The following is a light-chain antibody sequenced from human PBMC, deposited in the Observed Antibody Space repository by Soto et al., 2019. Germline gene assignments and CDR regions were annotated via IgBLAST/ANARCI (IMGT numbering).Light chain of an antibody. CDR2: KXS. Sequence: DLPITQAPSTLSASVGARVTITCRASQRVSGFVARYHQKPGKAPKLLIYKXSTLKSXVXTRFSGSGSGTEFTLTISRLQPDDFATYYCQHYNSDSEAFGQGTKV. J-gene: IGKJ1*01. CDR1: QRVSGF. V-gene: IGKV1-5*03. CDR3: QHYNSDSEA.